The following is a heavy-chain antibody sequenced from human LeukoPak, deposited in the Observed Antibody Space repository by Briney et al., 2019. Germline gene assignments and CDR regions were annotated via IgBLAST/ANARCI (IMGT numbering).Heavy chain of an antibody. D-gene: IGHD1-7*01. CDR2: IYTSGST. J-gene: IGHJ4*02. CDR3: ARANYNWNFVSEWYFDY. CDR1: GGSVSSYY. V-gene: IGHV4-4*07. Sequence: SETLSITCTVSGGSVSSYYWSWIRQPAGKGLEWIGRIYTSGSTNYNPSLKSRVTMSVDTSKNQFSLKLSSVTAADTAVYYCARANYNWNFVSEWYFDYWGQGTLVTVSS.